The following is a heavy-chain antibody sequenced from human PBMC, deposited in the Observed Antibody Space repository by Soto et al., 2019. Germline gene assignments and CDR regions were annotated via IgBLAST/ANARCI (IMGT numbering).Heavy chain of an antibody. V-gene: IGHV3-73*01. CDR2: IRGKGNNYAT. J-gene: IGHJ6*03. CDR1: GFTFSGSA. CDR3: SRQASDFWSGKPQYYMDV. D-gene: IGHD3-3*01. Sequence: GGSLRLSCAASGFTFSGSAMHWVRQASGKGLEWVGRIRGKGNNYATAYGASLKGRFTISRDDSKNTAYLQMNSLNTEDTAVYYCSRQASDFWSGKPQYYMDVWGKGTTVTVSS.